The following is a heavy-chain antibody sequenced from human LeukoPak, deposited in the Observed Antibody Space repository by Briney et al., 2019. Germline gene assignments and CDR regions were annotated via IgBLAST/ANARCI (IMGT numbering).Heavy chain of an antibody. CDR3: ARLAQSVTGTLRYMDV. V-gene: IGHV1-69*05. Sequence: WASGKVSCKASGGTFSSYAINWVRQAPGQGLEWMGGIIPMFGTANYAQKFQGRVTITTDEATSTAYMELSRLTSADTAVYYCARLAQSVTGTLRYMDVWGKGTTVTVSS. CDR2: IIPMFGTA. J-gene: IGHJ6*04. CDR1: GGTFSSYA. D-gene: IGHD1-20*01.